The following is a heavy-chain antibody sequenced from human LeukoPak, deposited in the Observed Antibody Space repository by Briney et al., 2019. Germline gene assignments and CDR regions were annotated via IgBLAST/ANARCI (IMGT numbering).Heavy chain of an antibody. J-gene: IGHJ4*02. CDR2: INWNGGST. CDR1: GFTFDDYG. D-gene: IGHD3-22*01. Sequence: PGGSLRLSCAASGFTFDDYGMSWVRQAPGKGLEWVSGINWNGGSTGYADSVKGRFTISGDNAKNSLYLQMNSLRAEDTALYYCARDGQTYYYDSSGYQPNDYWGQGTLVTVSS. CDR3: ARDGQTYYYDSSGYQPNDY. V-gene: IGHV3-20*04.